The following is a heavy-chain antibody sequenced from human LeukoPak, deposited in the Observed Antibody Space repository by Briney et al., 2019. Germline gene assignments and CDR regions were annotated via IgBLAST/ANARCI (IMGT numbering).Heavy chain of an antibody. V-gene: IGHV3-48*03. CDR3: ARDPDYGDEGAFDI. CDR1: GFTFSSYE. Sequence: PGGSLRLSCAASGFTFSSYEMNWVRQAPGKGLEWVSYISSSGSTIYYADSVKGRFTISRDNAKNSLYLQMNSLRAEDTAVYYCARDPDYGDEGAFDIWGQGTMVTASS. CDR2: ISSSGSTI. J-gene: IGHJ3*02. D-gene: IGHD4-17*01.